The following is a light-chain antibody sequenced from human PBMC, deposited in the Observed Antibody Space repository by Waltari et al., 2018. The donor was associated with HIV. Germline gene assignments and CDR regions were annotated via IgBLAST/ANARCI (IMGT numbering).Light chain of an antibody. J-gene: IGLJ2*01. CDR3: SSYTSSDTVV. V-gene: IGLV2-14*03. CDR1: STDVGGHNY. Sequence: QSALTQPASVSGSPGQWITMSCTGTSTDVGGHNYVSWYQQHPGKAPKLLIYDVTSRPSGVSNRFSGSKSGNTASLTISGLQADDEADYYCSSYTSSDTVVFGGGTKLTVL. CDR2: DVT.